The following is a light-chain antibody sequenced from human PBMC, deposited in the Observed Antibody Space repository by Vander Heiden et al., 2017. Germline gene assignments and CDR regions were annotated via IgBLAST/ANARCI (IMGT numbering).Light chain of an antibody. CDR3: YSYAGNYAYV. Sequence: QSALTQPRPVSGSPGQSVTLSCTGTSSDIGYYNYVSWYQQHPGKVPKLIIYDVSKRPSGVPDRFSGSKSDYTASLTISGLQAEDEADYYCYSYAGNYAYVFGTGTKVTVL. CDR2: DVS. J-gene: IGLJ1*01. CDR1: SSDIGYYNY. V-gene: IGLV2-11*01.